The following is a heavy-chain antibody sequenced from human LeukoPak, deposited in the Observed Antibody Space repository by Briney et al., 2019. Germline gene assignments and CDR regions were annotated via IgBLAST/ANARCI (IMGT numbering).Heavy chain of an antibody. J-gene: IGHJ4*02. V-gene: IGHV6-1*01. D-gene: IGHD6-19*01. Sequence: SQTLSLTCDISGDSVSSINGAWNWIRQSPSRGLECLGRTYYRSKWYNEYAESMKGRMTITPDTSNNRFSLQLNSVTPDDTAVYYCARDLANTGWYTFDYWGQGTLVTVSS. CDR1: GDSVSSINGA. CDR2: TYYRSKWYN. CDR3: ARDLANTGWYTFDY.